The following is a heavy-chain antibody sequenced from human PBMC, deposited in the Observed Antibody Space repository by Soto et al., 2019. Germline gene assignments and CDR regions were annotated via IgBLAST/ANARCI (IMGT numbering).Heavy chain of an antibody. CDR2: ISSDGSDK. Sequence: QVQLVESGGGVVQPGRSLRLSCAASGFTFSSYGMHWVRQAPGKGLEWVAVISSDGSDKYYADSVKGRFTISRDNSKNTLYVQLNRMRAEDTALYYGARDRLYGAGLIDVWGQGTTFTVSS. CDR1: GFTFSSYG. D-gene: IGHD3-10*01. CDR3: ARDRLYGAGLIDV. J-gene: IGHJ6*02. V-gene: IGHV3-30-3*01.